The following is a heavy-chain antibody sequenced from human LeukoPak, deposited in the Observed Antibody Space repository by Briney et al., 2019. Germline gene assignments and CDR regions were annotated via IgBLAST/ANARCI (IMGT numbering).Heavy chain of an antibody. V-gene: IGHV3-48*01. J-gene: IGHJ3*02. CDR3: AVNAMVVKGDAFDI. CDR1: GFTFSSYS. Sequence: GGSLRLSCAASGFTFSSYSMNWVRQAPGKGLEWVSYISSSSSTIYYADSVKGRFTISRDNAKNSLYLQMNSLRAEDTAVDYCAVNAMVVKGDAFDIWGQGTMVTVSS. D-gene: IGHD4-23*01. CDR2: ISSSSSTI.